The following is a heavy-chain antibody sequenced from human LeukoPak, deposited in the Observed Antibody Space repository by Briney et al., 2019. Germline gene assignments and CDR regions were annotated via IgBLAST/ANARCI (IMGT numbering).Heavy chain of an antibody. CDR1: GGTFGGYG. Sequence: SVKVSCKASGGTFGGYGINWVRQAPGQGLEWMGRVVPMSGTANYAQKFQGRVTITTDESTSTAYMELTSLRSEDTAVYYCARDFYYDTSGGGLTWGQGTLVTVSS. CDR2: VVPMSGTA. J-gene: IGHJ5*01. V-gene: IGHV1-69*05. CDR3: ARDFYYDTSGGGLT. D-gene: IGHD3-22*01.